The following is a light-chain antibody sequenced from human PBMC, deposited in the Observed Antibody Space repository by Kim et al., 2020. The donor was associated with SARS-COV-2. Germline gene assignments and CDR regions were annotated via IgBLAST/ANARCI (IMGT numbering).Light chain of an antibody. CDR3: QAWDNNAAI. CDR1: NLGGRY. J-gene: IGLJ2*01. Sequence: SSELTQPPSVSVSPGQTATIPCSGDNLGGRYVSWYQRRPGQTPVLVMYQDIERPSGIPDRFSGSNSGNTATLTISGTQAMDEADYYCQAWDNNAAIFGGG. CDR2: QDI. V-gene: IGLV3-1*01.